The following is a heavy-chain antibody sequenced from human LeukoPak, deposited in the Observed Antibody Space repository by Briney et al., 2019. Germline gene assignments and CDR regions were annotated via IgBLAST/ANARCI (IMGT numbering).Heavy chain of an antibody. CDR1: GFTFSTYW. CDR2: IKEDGSEK. V-gene: IGHV3-7*01. J-gene: IGHJ4*02. CDR3: ARRRISATVLDY. Sequence: GGSLRLSCAASGFTFSTYWMSWVRQAPGKGLGWVANIKEDGSEKYYVGSVKGRFTISRDNAKNSLYLQMDSLRAEDTAVYYCARRRISATVLDYWGQGTLVTVSS. D-gene: IGHD1-26*01.